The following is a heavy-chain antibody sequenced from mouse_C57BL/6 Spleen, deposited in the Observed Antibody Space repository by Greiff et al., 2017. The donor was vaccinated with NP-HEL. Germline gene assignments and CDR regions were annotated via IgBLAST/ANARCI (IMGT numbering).Heavy chain of an antibody. V-gene: IGHV5-4*01. Sequence: EVQGVESGGGLVKPGGSLKLSCAASGFTFSSYAMSWVRQTPEKRLEWVATISDGGSYTYYPDNVKGRFTISRDNAKNNLYLQMSHLKSEDTAMYYCARELTGTVFDYWGQGTTLTVSS. CDR2: ISDGGSYT. CDR3: ARELTGTVFDY. J-gene: IGHJ2*01. D-gene: IGHD4-1*01. CDR1: GFTFSSYA.